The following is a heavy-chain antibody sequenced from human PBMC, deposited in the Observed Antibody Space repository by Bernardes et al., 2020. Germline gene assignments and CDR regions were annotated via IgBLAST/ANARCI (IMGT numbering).Heavy chain of an antibody. CDR1: GFTFSSSS. CDR3: ARFFRSSSWFFWFDP. D-gene: IGHD6-13*01. J-gene: IGHJ5*02. Sequence: GGSLISSCAASGFTFSSSSMNWVRQAPGKGLEWVSSISSSSSYIYYADSVKGRFTISRDNAKNSLYLQMNSLRAEDTAVYYCARFFRSSSWFFWFDPWGQGNLVTVSS. CDR2: ISSSSSYI. V-gene: IGHV3-21*01.